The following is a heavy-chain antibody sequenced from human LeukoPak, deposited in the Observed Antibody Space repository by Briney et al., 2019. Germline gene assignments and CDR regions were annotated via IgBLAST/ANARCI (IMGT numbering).Heavy chain of an antibody. CDR1: GFTFSSYA. CDR3: AKSLRGYYDSLDY. D-gene: IGHD3-22*01. J-gene: IGHJ4*02. Sequence: GGSLRLSCAASGFTFSSYAMSWVRQAPGKGLEWVSGISGIGGSTYYADSVKGRFTFSRDSSRNTLYLQMNSLRAEDTAVYYCAKSLRGYYDSLDYWGQGTLVTVSS. V-gene: IGHV3-23*01. CDR2: ISGIGGST.